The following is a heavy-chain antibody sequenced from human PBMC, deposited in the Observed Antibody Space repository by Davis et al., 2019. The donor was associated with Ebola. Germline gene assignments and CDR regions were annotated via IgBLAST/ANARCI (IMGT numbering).Heavy chain of an antibody. V-gene: IGHV5-10-1*01. CDR2: INPSDSYT. D-gene: IGHD2/OR15-2a*01. CDR1: GYIFTDYW. J-gene: IGHJ6*02. CDR3: TRHPNIAANGYYYYGMDV. Sequence: GESLKISCQGSGYIFTDYWITWVLQLPGKDLARLGRINPSDSYTNYSPSFQGRVIISADKSVTTAYLQWSSLKASDSAMYYCTRHPNIAANGYYYYGMDVWGQGTTVIVSS.